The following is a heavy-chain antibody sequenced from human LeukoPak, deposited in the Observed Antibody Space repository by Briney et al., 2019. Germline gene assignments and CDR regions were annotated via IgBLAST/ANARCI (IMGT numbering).Heavy chain of an antibody. J-gene: IGHJ3*02. CDR2: INHSGST. Sequence: PETLSLTCAAYGGSFSGYYWSWIRQPPGKGLEWIGEINHSGSTNYNPSLKSRVTISVDTSKNQFSLKLSSVTAADTAVYYCARVKGITMIVVVSDHVSSGAFDIWGQGTMVTVSS. D-gene: IGHD3-22*01. CDR3: ARVKGITMIVVVSDHVSSGAFDI. V-gene: IGHV4-34*01. CDR1: GGSFSGYY.